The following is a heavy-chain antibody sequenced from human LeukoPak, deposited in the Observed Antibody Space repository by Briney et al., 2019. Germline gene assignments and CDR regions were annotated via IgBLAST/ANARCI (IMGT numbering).Heavy chain of an antibody. Sequence: GESLKISCKGSGYTFSSYWIGWVRQMAGKGLEWVGIIYPDDYDTRYSPSFQGKVTLSADKSISTAYLQWSSLKASDTAMYYCARLAYCSNDVCYSNYYYSMDVWGKGTTVTVSS. J-gene: IGHJ6*03. D-gene: IGHD2-8*01. CDR2: IYPDDYDT. V-gene: IGHV5-51*01. CDR1: GYTFSSYW. CDR3: ARLAYCSNDVCYSNYYYSMDV.